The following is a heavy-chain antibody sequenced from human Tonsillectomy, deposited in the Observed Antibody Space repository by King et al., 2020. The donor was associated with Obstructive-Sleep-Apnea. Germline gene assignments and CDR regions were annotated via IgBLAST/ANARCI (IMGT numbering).Heavy chain of an antibody. CDR2: LSLDDGIKK. CDR3: ARDESRSYHKGGSDY. J-gene: IGHJ4*02. CDR1: GFTFRSYG. V-gene: IGHV3-30*04. D-gene: IGHD1-14*01. Sequence: QLVQSGGGVVQPGRSLRLSCVASGFTFRSYGFNWVRQAPGKGLEWVAFLSLDDGIKKYYADSVKGRFTISRDNSKNTLYLQMNTLGPEDTALYSCARDESRSYHKGGSDYWGQGTLVTVSS.